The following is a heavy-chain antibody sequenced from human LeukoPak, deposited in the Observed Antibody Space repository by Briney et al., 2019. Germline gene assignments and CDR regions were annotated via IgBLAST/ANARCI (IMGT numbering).Heavy chain of an antibody. V-gene: IGHV3-30*02. CDR3: AKVSLNMVNDAFDI. CDR2: IRYDGSRK. Sequence: GGSLRLSCAASGFTFSSYGMHWVRQAPGKGLEWVTFIRYDGSRKYYADSVKGRFTISRDNSKNTLYLQMNSLRAEDTAMYYCAKVSLNMVNDAFDIWGQGTMVSVSS. D-gene: IGHD4/OR15-4a*01. J-gene: IGHJ3*02. CDR1: GFTFSSYG.